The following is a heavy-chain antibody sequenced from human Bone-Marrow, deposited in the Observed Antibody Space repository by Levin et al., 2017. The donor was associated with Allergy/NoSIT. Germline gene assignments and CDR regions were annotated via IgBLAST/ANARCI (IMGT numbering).Heavy chain of an antibody. CDR3: ARVGGANSFDI. D-gene: IGHD4/OR15-4a*01. Sequence: QSGGSLRLSCAASGFTFSNHWMHWVRQAPGKGLMWVSRVAHDGSSTDYADFVKGRFTISRDNAKNTLYLQMNSLRAEDTAIYYCARVGGANSFDIWGQGTRVTVSS. V-gene: IGHV3-74*01. CDR1: GFTFSNHW. J-gene: IGHJ3*02. CDR2: VAHDGSST.